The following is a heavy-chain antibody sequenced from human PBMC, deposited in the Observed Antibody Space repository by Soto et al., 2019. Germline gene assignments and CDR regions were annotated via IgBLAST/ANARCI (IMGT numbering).Heavy chain of an antibody. CDR2: INPSGGST. V-gene: IGHV1-46*01. D-gene: IGHD3-22*01. J-gene: IGHJ3*02. Sequence: PGPSVKVSCKASGYTFTSYYMHWVRQAPGQGLEWMGIINPSGGSTSYAQKFQGRVTMTRDTSTSTVYMELSSLRSEDTAVYYCARDQRLNYYYDSSGYWFPDAFDIWGQGTMVTVSS. CDR3: ARDQRLNYYYDSSGYWFPDAFDI. CDR1: GYTFTSYY.